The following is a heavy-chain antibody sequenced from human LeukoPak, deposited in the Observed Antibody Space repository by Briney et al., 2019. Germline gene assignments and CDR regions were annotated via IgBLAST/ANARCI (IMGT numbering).Heavy chain of an antibody. V-gene: IGHV3-30*02. CDR1: GFTFSNYG. D-gene: IGHD3-22*01. CDR3: ARGSTNYYDSSGYGPTNAFDI. CDR2: IWNDGSKE. Sequence: GGSLRLSCAASGFTFSNYGIHWVRQAPGKGLEWVALIWNDGSKERYADSVKGRFTVSRDDSKNTVYLEMDSLRADDTAVYYCARGSTNYYDSSGYGPTNAFDIWGQGTMVTVSS. J-gene: IGHJ3*02.